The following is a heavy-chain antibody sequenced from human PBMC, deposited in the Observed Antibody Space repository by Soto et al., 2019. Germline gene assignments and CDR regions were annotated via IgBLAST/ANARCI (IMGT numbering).Heavy chain of an antibody. CDR2: ICSSGSTI. CDR3: ARDQNPYYYGSGSRPWFDP. J-gene: IGHJ5*02. V-gene: IGHV3-48*04. D-gene: IGHD3-10*01. Sequence: GGSLRLSCAASGFTISSYGMHWVRQAPGKGLEWVSDICSSGSTIYYADSVKGRFTISRDNAKNSLYLQMNSLRAEDTAVYYCARDQNPYYYGSGSRPWFDPWGQGTLVTVSS. CDR1: GFTISSYG.